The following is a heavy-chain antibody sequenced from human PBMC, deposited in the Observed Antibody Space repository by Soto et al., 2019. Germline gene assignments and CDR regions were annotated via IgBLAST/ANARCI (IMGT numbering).Heavy chain of an antibody. CDR3: AKDFVDPGPKDYYGMDV. J-gene: IGHJ6*02. CDR2: ISWDGGST. CDR1: GFPFCDFT. D-gene: IGHD2-21*01. Sequence: GGAPRPSLGAPGFPFCDFTIHLGPPTPGEGLEWVSLISWDGGSTYYAGSVKGRFTISRDNSKNSLYLQMNSLRTEDTALYYCAKDFVDPGPKDYYGMDVWGQGTTVTVSS. V-gene: IGHV3-43*01.